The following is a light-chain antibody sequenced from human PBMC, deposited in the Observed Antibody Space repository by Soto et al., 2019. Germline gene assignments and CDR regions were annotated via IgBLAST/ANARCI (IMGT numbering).Light chain of an antibody. Sequence: ETVLTQSPGTLSLSPGERATLSCRASQSMGSNVAWYQQKPGQAPRLLIYGASTRATGIPARFSGSGSGTEFTLTISSLQSEDFAVYYCQQYNNWPQTFGQGTKVDIK. CDR1: QSMGSN. V-gene: IGKV3-15*01. J-gene: IGKJ1*01. CDR2: GAS. CDR3: QQYNNWPQT.